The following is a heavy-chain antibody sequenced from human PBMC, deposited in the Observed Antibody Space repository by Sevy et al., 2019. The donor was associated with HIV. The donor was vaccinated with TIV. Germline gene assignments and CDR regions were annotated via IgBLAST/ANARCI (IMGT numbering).Heavy chain of an antibody. CDR1: GYTLSDLS. CDR3: ATLEYFDDTSGYSSGDY. V-gene: IGHV1-24*01. CDR2: FDPEDGEK. D-gene: IGHD3-22*01. J-gene: IGHJ4*02. Sequence: ASVKVSCKVSGYTLSDLSMYWVRQAPGKGLEWMGGFDPEDGEKIYAQTFQGRVTMTEDTSTDTAYMELSSLRSEDTAVYYCATLEYFDDTSGYSSGDYWGQGTLVTVSS.